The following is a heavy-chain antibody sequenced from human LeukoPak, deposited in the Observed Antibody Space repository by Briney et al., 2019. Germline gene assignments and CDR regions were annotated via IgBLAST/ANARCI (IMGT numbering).Heavy chain of an antibody. V-gene: IGHV3-23*01. CDR2: ISGSGGST. D-gene: IGHD6-19*01. CDR1: GFTFSSYV. CDR3: ARVFEAVARTGGLYYYYSMDV. Sequence: GGSLRLSCAASGFTFSSYVMSWVRQAPGKGLEWVSAISGSGGSTYYADSVEGRFTISRDNAKNSLYLQMNSLRAEDTAMYYCARVFEAVARTGGLYYYYSMDVWGKGTTVTVSS. J-gene: IGHJ6*03.